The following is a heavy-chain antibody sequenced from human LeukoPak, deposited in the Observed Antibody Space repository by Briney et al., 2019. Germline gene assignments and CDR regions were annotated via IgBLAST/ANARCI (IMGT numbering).Heavy chain of an antibody. D-gene: IGHD4-11*01. J-gene: IGHJ3*02. V-gene: IGHV4-59*08. CDR3: ARQPGSTVAFDI. Sequence: SETLSLTCTVSGVSMHTHYWSWIRQPPGKGLEWIAYSHNSGETKYNPSLKSRITISVDTSKNEFSLKLTSVTAADTAVYYCARQPGSTVAFDIWGQGTTVTVSA. CDR2: SHNSGET. CDR1: GVSMHTHY.